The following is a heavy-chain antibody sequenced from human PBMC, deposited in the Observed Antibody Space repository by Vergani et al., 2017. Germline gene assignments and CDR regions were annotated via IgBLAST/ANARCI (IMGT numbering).Heavy chain of an antibody. CDR3: ARSGYCAHGVCYMTYYYYMDV. Sequence: EVQLVESGGGLVKPGGSLRLSCAASGFTFSSYSMNWVRQVPGKGLEWVSSITSSSNYIYYADSVKGRFTISRDNAKNSLYLQMNSLRAEDTAVYYCARSGYCAHGVCYMTYYYYMDVWGKGTAVTVSS. V-gene: IGHV3-21*01. CDR2: ITSSSNYI. CDR1: GFTFSSYS. D-gene: IGHD2-8*01. J-gene: IGHJ6*03.